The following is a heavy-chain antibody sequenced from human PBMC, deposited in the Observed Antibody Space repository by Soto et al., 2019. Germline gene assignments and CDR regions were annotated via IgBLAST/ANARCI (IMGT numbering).Heavy chain of an antibody. CDR1: GFTFSSYS. CDR3: ARDPYQSWAY. V-gene: IGHV3-66*01. CDR2: IYDDGRT. Sequence: GGSLRLSCAASGFTFSSYSMSWVRQAPGKGLEWVSVIYDDGRTFYADFVKGRFTVFRDHFTNTLYLQMSSLTVDDTAVYYCARDPYQSWAYWGQGTLVTVSS. J-gene: IGHJ4*02. D-gene: IGHD3-16*01.